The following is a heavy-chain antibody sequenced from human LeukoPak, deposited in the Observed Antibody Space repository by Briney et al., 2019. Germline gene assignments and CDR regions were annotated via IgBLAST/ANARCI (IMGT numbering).Heavy chain of an antibody. J-gene: IGHJ4*02. CDR1: GGSISSSSYY. CDR2: IYYSGST. D-gene: IGHD3/OR15-3a*01. CDR3: ARQTGSGLFILP. V-gene: IGHV4-39*01. Sequence: SETLSLTCTVSGGSISSSSYYWGWIRQPPGKGLEWIGSIYYSGSTYYNPSLKSRVIISVDTSKNQFSLKLSSVTAADTAVYYCARQTGSGLFILPGGQGTLVTVSS.